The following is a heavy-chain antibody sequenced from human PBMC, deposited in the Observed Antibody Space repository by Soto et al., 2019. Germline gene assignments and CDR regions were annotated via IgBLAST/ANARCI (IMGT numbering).Heavy chain of an antibody. J-gene: IGHJ6*03. CDR2: IYPGDSDT. V-gene: IGHV5-51*01. D-gene: IGHD1-1*01. CDR1: GYSFTLYW. CDR3: ARRSIQLERRNYYYYMDV. Sequence: GESLNISCKGSGYSFTLYWIGWVRQMHGKGLEWMGIIYPGDSDTRYSPSFQGQVTISADKSISTAYLQWSSLKASDTAMYYCARRSIQLERRNYYYYMDVWGKGTTVTVSS.